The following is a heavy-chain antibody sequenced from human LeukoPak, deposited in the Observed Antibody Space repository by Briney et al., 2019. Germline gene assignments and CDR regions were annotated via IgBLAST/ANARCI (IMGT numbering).Heavy chain of an antibody. CDR2: ISSSGSTI. D-gene: IGHD3-9*01. CDR1: GFTFSSYE. CDR3: ARVQNPNSYDILTGYLGY. V-gene: IGHV3-48*03. J-gene: IGHJ4*02. Sequence: GGSLRLSCAASGFTFSSYEMNWVRQAPGKGLEWVSYISSSGSTIYYADSVKGRFTISRDNAKNSLYLQMNSLRAEDTAVYYCARVQNPNSYDILTGYLGYWGQGTLVTVSS.